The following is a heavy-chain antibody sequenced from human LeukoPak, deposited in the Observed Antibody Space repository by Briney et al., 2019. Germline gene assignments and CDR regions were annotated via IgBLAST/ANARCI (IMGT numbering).Heavy chain of an antibody. Sequence: ASVNVSCMPSAGSFSSYAISWVRPAAGQGRDWKGRIFPILGKANYAQKFQGRVTITAGKSTSTAYMELSSLRSEDTAVYYCAEERSFGDYDAFDIWGQGTMVTVSS. D-gene: IGHD2-21*02. V-gene: IGHV1-69*04. CDR3: AEERSFGDYDAFDI. CDR2: IFPILGKA. J-gene: IGHJ3*02. CDR1: AGSFSSYA.